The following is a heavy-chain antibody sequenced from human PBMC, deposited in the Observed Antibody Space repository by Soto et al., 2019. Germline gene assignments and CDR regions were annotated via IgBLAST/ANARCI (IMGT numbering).Heavy chain of an antibody. Sequence: EVQLLESGGGLVQPGGSLRLSCAASGFTFDSYAMNWVRQAPGKGLEWVSTISGSGDYTYYTDSVKGRFTISRDNFKNMMYLQMNSLRAEDTAVYYCAKNRGLQYYFDHWGQGTLVTVSS. J-gene: IGHJ4*02. CDR3: AKNRGLQYYFDH. CDR1: GFTFDSYA. V-gene: IGHV3-23*01. CDR2: ISGSGDYT.